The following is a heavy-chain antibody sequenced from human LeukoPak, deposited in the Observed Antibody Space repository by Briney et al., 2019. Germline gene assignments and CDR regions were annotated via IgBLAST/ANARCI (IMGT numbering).Heavy chain of an antibody. CDR1: GGSISSYY. Sequence: SETLSLTCTVSGGSISSYYWSWIRQPPGKGLEWIGYIYYSGSTNYNPSLKSRVTISVDTSKNQFSLKLSSVTAADTAVYYCARRDSSGWNYFDSWGQGTLVTVSS. J-gene: IGHJ4*02. D-gene: IGHD6-19*01. CDR3: ARRDSSGWNYFDS. V-gene: IGHV4-59*01. CDR2: IYYSGST.